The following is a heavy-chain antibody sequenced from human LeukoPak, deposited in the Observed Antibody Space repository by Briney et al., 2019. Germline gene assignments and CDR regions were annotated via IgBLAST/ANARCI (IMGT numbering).Heavy chain of an antibody. CDR1: GFTFSSYA. V-gene: IGHV3-23*01. CDR3: ARVLGYSGYDLVDY. D-gene: IGHD5-12*01. Sequence: PGGSLRLSCAASGFTFSSYAMSWVRQAPGKGLEWVSAISGSGGSTYYADSVKGRFTISRDNSKNTLYLQMNSLRAEDTAVYYCARVLGYSGYDLVDYWGQGTLVTVSS. J-gene: IGHJ4*02. CDR2: ISGSGGST.